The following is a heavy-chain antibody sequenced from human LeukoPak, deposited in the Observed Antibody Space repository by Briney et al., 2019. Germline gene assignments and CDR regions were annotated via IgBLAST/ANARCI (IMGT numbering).Heavy chain of an antibody. Sequence: SETLSLTCTVSGYSISSGYYWGWIRQPPGKGLEWIGSIYHSGSTYYNPSLKSRVTISVDTSKNQFSLKLSSVTAADTAVYYCVRGYGDYEEFSGWGQGTLVTVSS. CDR2: IYHSGST. J-gene: IGHJ4*02. V-gene: IGHV4-38-2*02. CDR1: GYSISSGYY. D-gene: IGHD4-17*01. CDR3: VRGYGDYEEFSG.